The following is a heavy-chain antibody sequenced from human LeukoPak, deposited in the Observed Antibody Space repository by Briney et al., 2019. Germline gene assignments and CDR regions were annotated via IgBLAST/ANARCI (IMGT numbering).Heavy chain of an antibody. Sequence: SETLSLTCTVSGGSISSYYWSWIRQPPGKGLEWIGYIYTSGSTNYNPSLKSRVTISVDTSKNQFSLKLSSVTAADTAVYYCARQHSSGYYGSFDPWGQGTLVTVSS. V-gene: IGHV4-4*09. CDR1: GGSISSYY. J-gene: IGHJ5*02. D-gene: IGHD3-22*01. CDR3: ARQHSSGYYGSFDP. CDR2: IYTSGST.